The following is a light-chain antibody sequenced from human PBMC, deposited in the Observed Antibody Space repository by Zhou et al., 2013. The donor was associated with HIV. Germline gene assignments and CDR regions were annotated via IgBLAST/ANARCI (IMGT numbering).Light chain of an antibody. CDR2: SAT. Sequence: DIQMTQSPFFLSASVGDRVAITCRASQNIDVYLNWFLQKPGRAPELLIFSATRLQSGAPSRFSGSGSGTDFTLSISSLQPEDFATYYCQQTYSPPYTFGPGTQVGLK. CDR1: QNIDVY. CDR3: QQTYSPPYT. V-gene: IGKV1-39*01. J-gene: IGKJ3*01.